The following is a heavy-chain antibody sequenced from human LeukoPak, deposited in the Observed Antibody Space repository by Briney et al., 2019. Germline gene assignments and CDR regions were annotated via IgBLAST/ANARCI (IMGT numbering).Heavy chain of an antibody. CDR2: IYNDGST. CDR1: GFTVSSNY. CDR3: VKRLTLGDLSIKGAFAL. J-gene: IGHJ3*01. Sequence: GGSLRLSCAASGFTVSSNYMSWVRQGPGKGLEWVALIYNDGSTHYTDSVKGRFTISRDTSRNTLFLQMNSLRVEASAMYYCVKRLTLGDLSIKGAFALWGQGTLVTVAS. D-gene: IGHD3-16*02. V-gene: IGHV3-53*01.